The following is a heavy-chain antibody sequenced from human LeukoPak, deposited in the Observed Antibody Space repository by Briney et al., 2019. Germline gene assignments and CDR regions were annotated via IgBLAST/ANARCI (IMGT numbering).Heavy chain of an antibody. Sequence: SETLSLTCTVSGGSISSYYWSWIRQPPGKGLEWLGYIYYSGSTNYNPSLKSRVTISVDTSKNQFSLKLSSVTAADTAVYYCARDTSNYYDSSGYYYYYGMDVWGQGTTVTASS. D-gene: IGHD3-22*01. J-gene: IGHJ6*02. CDR2: IYYSGST. V-gene: IGHV4-59*01. CDR1: GGSISSYY. CDR3: ARDTSNYYDSSGYYYYYGMDV.